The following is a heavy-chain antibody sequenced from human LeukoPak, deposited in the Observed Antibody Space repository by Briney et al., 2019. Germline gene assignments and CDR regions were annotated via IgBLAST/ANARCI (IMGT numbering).Heavy chain of an antibody. CDR1: GFTFSNAW. Sequence: GGSLRLSCAASGFTFSNAWMSWVRRAPGKGLEWVGRIKSKTDGGTTDYAAPVKGRFPISRDDSKNTLYLQMTSLKTEDTAVYYCTTQHYDILTGYPYYFAYSGQGTLVTVSS. CDR2: IKSKTDGGTT. V-gene: IGHV3-15*01. CDR3: TTQHYDILTGYPYYFAY. D-gene: IGHD3-9*01. J-gene: IGHJ4*02.